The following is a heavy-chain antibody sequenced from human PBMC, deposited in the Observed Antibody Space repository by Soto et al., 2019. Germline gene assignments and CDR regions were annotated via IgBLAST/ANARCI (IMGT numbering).Heavy chain of an antibody. Sequence: PSETLSLTCAVYGGSFSGYYWSWIRQPPGKGLEWIGEINHSGSTNYNPSLKSRVTISVDTSKNQFSLKLSSVTAADTAVYYCARGIGAATGTSLDHSYGMDVWGQGTTVT. V-gene: IGHV4-34*01. CDR3: ARGIGAATGTSLDHSYGMDV. D-gene: IGHD6-13*01. CDR1: GGSFSGYY. J-gene: IGHJ6*02. CDR2: INHSGST.